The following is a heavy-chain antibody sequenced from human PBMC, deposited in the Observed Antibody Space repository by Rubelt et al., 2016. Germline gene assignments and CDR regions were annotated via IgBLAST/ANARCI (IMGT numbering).Heavy chain of an antibody. CDR1: GYTFTSYG. CDR3: AGDRDGWQWLAPSLPDAFDI. V-gene: IGHV1-18*01. J-gene: IGHJ3*02. D-gene: IGHD6-19*01. CDR2: ISAYNGNT. Sequence: QVQLVQSGAEVKKPGASVKVSCKASGYTFTSYGISWVRQAPGQGLEWMGWISAYNGNTNYAQKLQGRVTMTTDTSTSTAYRELRSLRSDETSVYYCAGDRDGWQWLAPSLPDAFDIWGQGTMVTVSS.